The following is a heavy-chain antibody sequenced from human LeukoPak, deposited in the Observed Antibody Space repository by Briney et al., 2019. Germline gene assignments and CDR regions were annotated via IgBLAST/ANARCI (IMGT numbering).Heavy chain of an antibody. V-gene: IGHV3-48*01. D-gene: IGHD3-22*01. CDR2: ISSSSSTI. CDR3: ARGGTARGGSSGYYYFDAFDI. Sequence: GGSLRLSCAASGFTFSSYSMNWVRQAPGKGLEWVSYISSSSSTIYYADSVKGRFTISRDNAKNSLYLQMNSLRAEDTAVYYCARGGTARGGSSGYYYFDAFDIWGQGTMVTVSS. CDR1: GFTFSSYS. J-gene: IGHJ3*02.